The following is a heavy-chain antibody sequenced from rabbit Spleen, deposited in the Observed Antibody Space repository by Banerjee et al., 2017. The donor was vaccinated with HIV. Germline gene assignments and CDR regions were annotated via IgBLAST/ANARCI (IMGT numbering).Heavy chain of an antibody. CDR2: INTGSGNT. V-gene: IGHV1S45*01. D-gene: IGHD1-1*01. CDR3: ARDSGSAGYGSTNL. J-gene: IGHJ4*01. CDR1: GFSFSSNA. Sequence: QEQLVESGGGLVKPEGSLTLTCKASGFSFSSNAMFWFRQAPGKGREWIGCINTGSGNTYYASWAKGRFTISKTSSTTVTLQMTSLTAADTATYFCARDSGSAGYGSTNLWGQGTLVTVS.